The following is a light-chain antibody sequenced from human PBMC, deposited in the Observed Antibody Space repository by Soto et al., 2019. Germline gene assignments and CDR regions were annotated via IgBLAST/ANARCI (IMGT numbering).Light chain of an antibody. CDR2: GAS. Sequence: EIVLTQSPGTLSLSPGERATLSCRASQSIGSSYLTWYQQKPGQAPRLLIYGASSRATGIPDRFSGSGSGTDFLLTISRLEPEDFAVYYCQQYGNSWTFGQGTKVEIK. CDR1: QSIGSSY. V-gene: IGKV3-20*01. J-gene: IGKJ1*01. CDR3: QQYGNSWT.